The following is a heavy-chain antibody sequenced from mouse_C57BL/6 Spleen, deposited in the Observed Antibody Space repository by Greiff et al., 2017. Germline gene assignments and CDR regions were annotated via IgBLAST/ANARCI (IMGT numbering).Heavy chain of an antibody. J-gene: IGHJ2*01. V-gene: IGHV1-76*01. Sequence: QVQLQQSGAELVRPGASVKLSCKASGYTFTDYYINWVKQRPGQGLEWIARIYPGSGNTYYNEKFKGKATLTAEKSSSTAYMQLSSLTSEDSAVYFCAREDYYYGSSFLDYWGQGTTLTVSS. D-gene: IGHD1-1*01. CDR2: IYPGSGNT. CDR3: AREDYYYGSSFLDY. CDR1: GYTFTDYY.